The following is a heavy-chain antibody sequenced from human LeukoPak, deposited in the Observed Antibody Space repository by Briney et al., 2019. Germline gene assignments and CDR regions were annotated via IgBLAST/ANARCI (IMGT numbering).Heavy chain of an antibody. CDR3: ARGRYYDFWSGYFGWFDP. J-gene: IGHJ5*02. CDR2: IIPIFGTA. D-gene: IGHD3-3*01. CDR1: GGTFSSYA. V-gene: IGHV1-69*05. Sequence: GSSVKVSCKASGGTFSSYAISWVRQAPRQGLEWMGGIIPIFGTANYAQKFQGRVTITTDESTSTAYMELSSLRSEDTAVYYCARGRYYDFWSGYFGWFDPWGQGTLVTVSS.